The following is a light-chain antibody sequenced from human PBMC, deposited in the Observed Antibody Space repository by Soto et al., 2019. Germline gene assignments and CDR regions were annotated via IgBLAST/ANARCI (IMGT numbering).Light chain of an antibody. Sequence: QSAMTQPASVSGSPGQSITISCAGTMRDVGAYNLVSWYQQHPVRAPQLIIYEVRNRPSGISFRFSGSKSGNTASLTLSGLQAEDEADYYCISYPSTSSLIFGGGTKLTVL. CDR2: EVR. CDR3: ISYPSTSSLI. V-gene: IGLV2-14*01. J-gene: IGLJ2*01. CDR1: MRDVGAYNL.